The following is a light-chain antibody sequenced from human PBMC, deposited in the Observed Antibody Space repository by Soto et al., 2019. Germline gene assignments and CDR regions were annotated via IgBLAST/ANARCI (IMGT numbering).Light chain of an antibody. CDR3: QQSYSTPRT. CDR2: AAS. J-gene: IGKJ1*01. V-gene: IGKV1-39*01. Sequence: DIQLTQSPSFLSASVGDRFSITCRASQGIRNDLGWYQQKPGKAPKLLIYAASSLQSGVPSRFNGSGSGTDFTLTISSLQPEDFATYYCQQSYSTPRTFGQGTKVDTK. CDR1: QGIRND.